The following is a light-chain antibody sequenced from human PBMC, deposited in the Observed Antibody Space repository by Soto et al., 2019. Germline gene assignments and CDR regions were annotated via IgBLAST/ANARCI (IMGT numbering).Light chain of an antibody. V-gene: IGKV1-5*03. Sequence: IQMTQSPSTLSSSVGDRVTITCRASQSISSWLAWYQQKPGKAPKLLIYKASSLESGVPSRFSGSGSGTEFTLTISSLKTDDCATYYCQHYNSYSEAFGQGTKVDIK. J-gene: IGKJ1*01. CDR3: QHYNSYSEA. CDR1: QSISSW. CDR2: KAS.